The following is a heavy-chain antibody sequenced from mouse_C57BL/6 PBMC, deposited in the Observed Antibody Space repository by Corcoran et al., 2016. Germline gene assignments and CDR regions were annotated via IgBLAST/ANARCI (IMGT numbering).Heavy chain of an antibody. J-gene: IGHJ3*01. CDR2: INTYSGVP. Sequence: QIQLVQSGPELKKPGETVKISCKASGYTFTTYGMSWVKQAPGKGLKWMGGINTYSGVPTYADDFKGRFAFSLETSASTAYLQINNLKNEDTATYFCARYDYDGRAWFAYWGQGTLVTVSA. V-gene: IGHV9-3*01. CDR1: GYTFTTYG. CDR3: ARYDYDGRAWFAY. D-gene: IGHD2-4*01.